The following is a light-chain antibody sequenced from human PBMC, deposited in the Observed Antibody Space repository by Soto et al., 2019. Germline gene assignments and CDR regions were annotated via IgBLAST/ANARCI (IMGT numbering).Light chain of an antibody. V-gene: IGKV3-20*01. CDR2: GAS. CDR1: QSVSSSY. CDR3: QQYGSSPLIS. Sequence: EIVLTQSPGTLSLSPGERATLSCRASQSVSSSYLAWYQQXPGQAPRLLIYGASKRATGIPDRFSGSGSGREFKLTISGLEPEDFAVYYCQQYGSSPLISFGQGTRLDIK. J-gene: IGKJ5*01.